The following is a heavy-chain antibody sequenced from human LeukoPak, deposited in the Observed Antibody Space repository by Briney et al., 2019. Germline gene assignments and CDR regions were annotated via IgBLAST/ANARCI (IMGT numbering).Heavy chain of an antibody. CDR1: GFTFSSYG. D-gene: IGHD6-19*01. CDR2: ISYDGTNK. Sequence: GGSLRLSCAASGFTFSSYGMHWVRQAPGKGLEWVAVISYDGTNKYYADSVKGRFTISRDNSKNTLYLQMNSLRAEDTAVYYCAKDRGYNSGRGPIDYWGQGTLVTVSS. V-gene: IGHV3-30*18. J-gene: IGHJ4*02. CDR3: AKDRGYNSGRGPIDY.